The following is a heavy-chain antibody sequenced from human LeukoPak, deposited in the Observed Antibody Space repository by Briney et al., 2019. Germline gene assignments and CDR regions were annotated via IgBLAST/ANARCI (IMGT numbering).Heavy chain of an antibody. D-gene: IGHD6-13*01. Sequence: SGTLSPTCAVYGGALSGYYWGWVRQPPGEGVEGVGEINHSESTNYNPSLKSRVTVSVDTSKNQFSLNLSSVTAADTAVYCCATRPDIAAAGPGWFDPWGQGTLVTVSS. CDR3: ATRPDIAAAGPGWFDP. V-gene: IGHV4-34*01. CDR1: GGALSGYY. CDR2: INHSEST. J-gene: IGHJ5*02.